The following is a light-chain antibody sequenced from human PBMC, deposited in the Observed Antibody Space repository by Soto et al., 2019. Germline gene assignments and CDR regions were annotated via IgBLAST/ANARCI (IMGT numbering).Light chain of an antibody. J-gene: IGLJ3*02. CDR2: GHN. Sequence: QAVVTQPPSVSGAPGQRVTISCTGSTSNIGAGYEVHWYQQLPGKAPKLLISGHNIRPSGVPDRFFGSKSGTSASLAITGLQAEDEADYYCQSYDISLSGSGVFGGGTKLTVL. CDR1: TSNIGAGYE. CDR3: QSYDISLSGSGV. V-gene: IGLV1-40*01.